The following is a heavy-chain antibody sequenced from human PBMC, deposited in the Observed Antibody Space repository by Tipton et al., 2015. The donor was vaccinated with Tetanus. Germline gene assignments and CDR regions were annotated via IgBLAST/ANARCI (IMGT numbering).Heavy chain of an antibody. D-gene: IGHD3-9*01. CDR3: ARGNLRYFDWQPNGFDP. V-gene: IGHV4-34*01. J-gene: IGHJ5*02. CDR1: GGSFSGYY. CDR2: INHRGST. Sequence: TLSLTCAVYGGSFSGYYWSWIRQPPGKGLEWIGEINHRGSTNYNPSHKSRVTISVDTSKNQFSLKLSSVTAADTAVYYCARGNLRYFDWQPNGFDPWGQGTLVTVSS.